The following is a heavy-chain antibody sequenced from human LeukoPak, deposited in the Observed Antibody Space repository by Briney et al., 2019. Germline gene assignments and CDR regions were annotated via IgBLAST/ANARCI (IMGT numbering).Heavy chain of an antibody. CDR3: VSTTGP. Sequence: GGALRLSCAASGFTFSYYWMRWVRQAPGKGLGWGANRKEDGSEKYYVDSVRGRFTVSIDNAKNSLYLQMSSLRAEDTAVYYCVSTTGPWGQGTLVTVSS. J-gene: IGHJ5*02. D-gene: IGHD1-7*01. V-gene: IGHV3-7*01. CDR2: RKEDGSEK. CDR1: GFTFSYYW.